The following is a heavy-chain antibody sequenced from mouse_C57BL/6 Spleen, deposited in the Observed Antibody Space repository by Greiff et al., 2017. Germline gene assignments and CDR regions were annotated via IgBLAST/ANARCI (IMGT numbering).Heavy chain of an antibody. V-gene: IGHV1-72*01. Sequence: QVQLQQPGAELVKPGASVKLSCKASGSTFTSDWMHWVKQRPGRGLEWIGRIDPNSGGTKYNEKFKSKATLTVDKPSSTAYMQLSSLTSEDSAVYNGERFEYYGSSYRYFDVWGTGTMVTVSA. D-gene: IGHD1-1*01. CDR3: ERFEYYGSSYRYFDV. CDR2: IDPNSGGT. CDR1: GSTFTSDW. J-gene: IGHJ1*03.